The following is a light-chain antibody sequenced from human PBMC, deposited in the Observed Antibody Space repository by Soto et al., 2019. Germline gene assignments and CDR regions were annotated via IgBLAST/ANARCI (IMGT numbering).Light chain of an antibody. Sequence: QSAVGQPASVSGSPGQAITISCAGTRDDIGAYDYVCWYQQHPGNAPKLLVYEVTNRPSGVSDRFSCSKSGNTASLTIPGVQDEDEGDYYCNSSTNSSAVVFGGATKLTVL. CDR3: NSSTNSSAVV. CDR2: EVT. J-gene: IGLJ2*01. V-gene: IGLV2-14*01. CDR1: RDDIGAYDY.